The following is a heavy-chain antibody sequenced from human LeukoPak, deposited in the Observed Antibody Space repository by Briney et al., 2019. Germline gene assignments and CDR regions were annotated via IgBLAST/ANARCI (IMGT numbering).Heavy chain of an antibody. Sequence: NPSETLSLTCTVSGGSISSYYWSWIRQPPGKGLEWIGYIYYSGSTNYNPSLKSRVTISVDTSKNQFSLKLSSVTAADTAVYYCARWTMNYYGSGSYFGEFDYWGQGTLVTVSS. CDR1: GGSISSYY. D-gene: IGHD3-10*01. CDR3: ARWTMNYYGSGSYFGEFDY. V-gene: IGHV4-59*01. CDR2: IYYSGST. J-gene: IGHJ4*02.